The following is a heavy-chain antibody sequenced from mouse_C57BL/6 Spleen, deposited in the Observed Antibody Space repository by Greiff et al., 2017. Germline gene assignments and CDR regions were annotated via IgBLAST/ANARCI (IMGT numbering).Heavy chain of an antibody. CDR3: TTLFYYYGSFDY. CDR1: GYTFTDYE. J-gene: IGHJ2*01. CDR2: IDPETGGT. Sequence: QVQLQQSGAELVRPGASVTLSCKASGYTFTDYEMHWVKQTPVHGLEWIGAIDPETGGTAYNQKFKGKAILTADKSSSTAYMELRSLTSEDSAVYYCTTLFYYYGSFDYWGQGTTLTVSS. V-gene: IGHV1-15*01. D-gene: IGHD1-1*01.